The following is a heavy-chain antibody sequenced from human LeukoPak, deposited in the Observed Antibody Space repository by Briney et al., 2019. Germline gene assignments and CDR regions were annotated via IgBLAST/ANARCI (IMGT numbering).Heavy chain of an antibody. CDR1: GGSISSGGYY. Sequence: SETLSLTCTVSGGSISSGGYYWSWIRQPPGKGLEWIGYIYHSGSTYYNPSLESRVTISVDRSKNQFSLKLSSVTAADTAVYYCARVGGYDSNWYFDLWGRGTLVTVSS. J-gene: IGHJ2*01. V-gene: IGHV4-30-2*01. CDR2: IYHSGST. CDR3: ARVGGYDSNWYFDL. D-gene: IGHD5-12*01.